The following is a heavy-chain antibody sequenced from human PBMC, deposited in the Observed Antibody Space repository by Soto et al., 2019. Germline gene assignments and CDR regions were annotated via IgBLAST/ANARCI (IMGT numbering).Heavy chain of an antibody. D-gene: IGHD6-19*01. V-gene: IGHV1-46*01. CDR2: INPSGGST. Sequence: ASVKVSCKSSGYTFTSYYMHWVRQAPGQGLEWMGIINPSGGSTSYAQKFQGRVTMTRDTSTSTAYMELRSLRSGDTAVYYCARSKSPQSPHEYWGQGTLVTVSS. CDR3: ARSKSPQSPHEY. CDR1: GYTFTSYY. J-gene: IGHJ4*02.